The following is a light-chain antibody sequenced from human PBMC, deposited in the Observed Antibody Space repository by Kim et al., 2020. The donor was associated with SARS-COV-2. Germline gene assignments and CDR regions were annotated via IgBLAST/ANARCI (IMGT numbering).Light chain of an antibody. CDR1: QSVSND. CDR3: QQYNNWPHT. J-gene: IGKJ4*01. V-gene: IGKV3-15*01. CDR2: GAS. Sequence: EIVMTQSPATLSVSPGERATLSCRASQSVSNDLAWYQQKPGQAPRLLMYGASTRATGISARFSGSGSGTEFTLTVSSLQSEDFAVYYCQQYNNWPHTFGGGTKVDIK.